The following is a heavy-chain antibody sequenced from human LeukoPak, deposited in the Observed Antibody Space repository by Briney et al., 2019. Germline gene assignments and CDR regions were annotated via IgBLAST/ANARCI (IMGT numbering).Heavy chain of an antibody. J-gene: IGHJ4*02. CDR3: ARDLADVSRSWHYFGY. CDR2: INPSSGSA. V-gene: IGHV1-46*01. CDR1: GHTFTNYY. D-gene: IGHD6-13*01. Sequence: ASVKVSCKASGHTFTNYYLHWVRQAPGQGLEWMGIINPSSGSASYPQKFQGRVTMTRDTSTTTVYMELSSLRSEDTAVYYCARDLADVSRSWHYFGYWGQGTLVTVSS.